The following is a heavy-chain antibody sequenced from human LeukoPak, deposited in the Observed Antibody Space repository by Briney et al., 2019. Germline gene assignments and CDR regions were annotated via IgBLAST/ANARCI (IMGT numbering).Heavy chain of an antibody. V-gene: IGHV3-21*01. D-gene: IGHD5-18*01. Sequence: GGSLRLSRAASGFTFSSYSMNWVRQAPGKGLEWVSSISSSSSYMYYADSVKGRFTISRDNAKNSLYLQMNSLRAEDTAVYYCARERGYSYGPPYYFDYWGQGTLVTVSS. CDR3: ARERGYSYGPPYYFDY. CDR2: ISSSSSYM. CDR1: GFTFSSYS. J-gene: IGHJ4*02.